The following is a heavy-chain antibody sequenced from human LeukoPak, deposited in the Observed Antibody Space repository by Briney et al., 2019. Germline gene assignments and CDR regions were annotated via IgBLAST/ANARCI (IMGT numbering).Heavy chain of an antibody. CDR2: INCNSGDI. CDR1: GHTFTGIY. D-gene: IGHD2-8*01. Sequence: GASVKVSCKASGHTFTGIYVHWVRQAPGQGLDWMGWINCNSGDIHYAQKFQGKVIMTRGTSSSTAYVDLSRLTSDDTAVYYCARGVGTSWFDPWGQGTLVTVSS. V-gene: IGHV1-2*02. J-gene: IGHJ5*02. CDR3: ARGVGTSWFDP.